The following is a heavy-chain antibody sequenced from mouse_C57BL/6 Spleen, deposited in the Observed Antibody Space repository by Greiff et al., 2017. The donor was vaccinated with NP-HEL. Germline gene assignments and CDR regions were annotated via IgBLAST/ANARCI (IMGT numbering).Heavy chain of an antibody. Sequence: QVQLQQPGAELVKPGASVKMSCKASGYTFTSYWITWVKQRPGQGLEWIGDIYPGSGSTNYNEKFKSKATLTVYTSSSTAYMQLSSLTSEDSAVYYCARHGSYAMDYWGQGTSVTVSS. CDR3: ARHGSYAMDY. CDR1: GYTFTSYW. J-gene: IGHJ4*01. V-gene: IGHV1-55*01. CDR2: IYPGSGST.